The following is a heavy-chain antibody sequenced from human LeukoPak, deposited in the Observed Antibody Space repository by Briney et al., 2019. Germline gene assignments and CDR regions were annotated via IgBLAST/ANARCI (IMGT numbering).Heavy chain of an antibody. CDR2: ITSGGST. CDR1: GFTVTNND. CDR3: AKSHNGNLDY. J-gene: IGHJ4*02. V-gene: IGHV3-66*01. Sequence: GGSLRLSCAASGFTVTNNDMNWVRQAPGKGLEWVSVITSGGSTYFADSVKGRFTVSRDNSKNTLSLQMNSLRVEDTAVYYCAKSHNGNLDYWGQGTLVTVSS. D-gene: IGHD1-14*01.